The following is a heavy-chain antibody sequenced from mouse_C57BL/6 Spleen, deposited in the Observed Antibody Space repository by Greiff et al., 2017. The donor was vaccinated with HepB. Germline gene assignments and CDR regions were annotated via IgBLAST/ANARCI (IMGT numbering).Heavy chain of an antibody. D-gene: IGHD2-2*01. J-gene: IGHJ4*01. CDR2: IDPNSGGT. CDR1: GYTFTSYW. V-gene: IGHV1-72*01. CDR3: ARGDKYGYDVYYAMDY. Sequence: QVQLQQSGAELVKPGASVKLSCKASGYTFTSYWMHWVKQRPGRGLEWIGRIDPNSGGTKYNEKFKSKATLTVDKPSSTAYMQLSSLTSEDSAVYYCARGDKYGYDVYYAMDYWGQGTSVTVSS.